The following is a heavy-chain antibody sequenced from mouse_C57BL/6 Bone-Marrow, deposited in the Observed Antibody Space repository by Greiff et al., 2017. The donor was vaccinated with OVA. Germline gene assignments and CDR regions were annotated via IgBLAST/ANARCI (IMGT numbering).Heavy chain of an antibody. V-gene: IGHV14-4*01. CDR2: IDPENGDT. CDR1: GFNINDDY. Sequence: VQLQQSGAELVRPGASVKLSCKASGFNINDDYMHWVKQRPEQGLEWIGWIDPENGDTEYDSKFQGKATITADTSSNTAYLQLSRLTSEVTAVYNCTSYDDFDYGGQGTTLTGSS. J-gene: IGHJ2*01. D-gene: IGHD2-3*01. CDR3: TSYDDFDY.